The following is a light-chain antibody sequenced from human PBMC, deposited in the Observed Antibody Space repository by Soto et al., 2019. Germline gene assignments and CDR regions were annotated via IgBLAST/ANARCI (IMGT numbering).Light chain of an antibody. J-gene: IGLJ2*01. CDR3: QSSDRSLRGVV. V-gene: IGLV1-40*01. CDR2: GNS. CDR1: SSNIGAVYD. Sequence: QSVLTQPPSVSGAPGQRVTISCTGSSSNIGAVYDVHWYQQLPGTAPKLLIYGNSNRPSGFPDRFSGSKSGTSASLAITGLQAEDEADYYCQSSDRSLRGVVFGGGTQLTVL.